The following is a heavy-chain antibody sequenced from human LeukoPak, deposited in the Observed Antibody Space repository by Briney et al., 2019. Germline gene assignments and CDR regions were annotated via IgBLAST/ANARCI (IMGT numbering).Heavy chain of an antibody. CDR1: GFTFSSYS. V-gene: IGHV3-66*01. CDR3: ARGGPAAGRFDY. D-gene: IGHD6-13*01. J-gene: IGHJ4*02. Sequence: GGSLRLTCAASGFTFSSYSMSWVRQAPGKGLEWVSVIYSGGSTYYADSVKGRFTISRDNSKNTLYLQMNSLRAEDTAVYYCARGGPAAGRFDYWGQGTLVTVSS. CDR2: IYSGGST.